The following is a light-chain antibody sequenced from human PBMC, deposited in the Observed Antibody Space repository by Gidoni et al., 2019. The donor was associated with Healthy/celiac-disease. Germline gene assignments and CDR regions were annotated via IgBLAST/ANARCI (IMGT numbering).Light chain of an antibody. CDR1: SSNIGSNT. J-gene: IGLJ3*02. V-gene: IGLV1-44*01. CDR3: AAWDDSLNGWV. Sequence: HSLLTQPSSASVTPGQRVTISCSGSSSNIGSNTVNWYQQLPGTAPKLLIYSNNQRPSGVPDRFSGSKSGTSASLAISGLQSEDEADYYCAAWDDSLNGWVFGGGTKLTVL. CDR2: SNN.